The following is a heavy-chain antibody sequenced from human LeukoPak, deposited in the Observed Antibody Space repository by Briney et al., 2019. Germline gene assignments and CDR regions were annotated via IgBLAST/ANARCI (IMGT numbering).Heavy chain of an antibody. CDR1: GYTFTGYY. D-gene: IGHD6-13*01. CDR2: INPNSGGT. V-gene: IGHV1-2*02. CDR3: ARERLAAAGTHYYYYMDV. J-gene: IGHJ6*03. Sequence: GASVKVSCKASGYTFTGYYMHWVRQAPGQGLEWMGWINPNSGGTNYAQKFQGRVTMTRDTSISTAYMELSRLRSDDTSVYYCARERLAAAGTHYYYYMDVWGKGTTVTVSS.